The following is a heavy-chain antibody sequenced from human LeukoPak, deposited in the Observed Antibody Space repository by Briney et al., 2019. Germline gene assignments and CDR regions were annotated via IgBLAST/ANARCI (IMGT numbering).Heavy chain of an antibody. CDR1: GLTFSNFG. J-gene: IGHJ4*02. Sequence: GGSLRLSCAASGLTFSNFGMTWVRQAPGKGLEWVSYISDSGSSRYYADSVQGRFTISRDNGKNLLYLQMNSLRDEDTAVYYCARTTIVGGREDYWGQGTLVTVSS. CDR2: ISDSGSSR. D-gene: IGHD1-26*01. V-gene: IGHV3-48*02. CDR3: ARTTIVGGREDY.